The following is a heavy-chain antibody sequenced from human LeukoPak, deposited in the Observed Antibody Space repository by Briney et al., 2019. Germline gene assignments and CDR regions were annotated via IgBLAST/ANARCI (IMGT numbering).Heavy chain of an antibody. CDR1: GYTFTGYY. V-gene: IGHV1-2*02. Sequence: GASVKVSCKASGYTFTGYYMHWVRQAPGQGLEWMGWISPNTGGTNFAQKFQGRVTMTRDTSISTAYMELSRLKSDDTAVYYCAKGEMGATDYWGQGTLVTVSS. CDR3: AKGEMGATDY. CDR2: ISPNTGGT. J-gene: IGHJ4*02. D-gene: IGHD1-26*01.